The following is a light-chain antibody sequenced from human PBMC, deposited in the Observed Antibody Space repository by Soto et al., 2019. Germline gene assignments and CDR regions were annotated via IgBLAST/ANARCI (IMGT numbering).Light chain of an antibody. Sequence: DIQMTQSPSSLSASVGDRVTLTCRTSQTIATYLNWYQQTPGKAPKLLIYTASTLQSGIPSRFSVSGSGTDFTLTISSLQPEDFATFYCQQSYNTPLTFGGGTKVLI. CDR1: QTIATY. CDR3: QQSYNTPLT. CDR2: TAS. J-gene: IGKJ4*01. V-gene: IGKV1-39*01.